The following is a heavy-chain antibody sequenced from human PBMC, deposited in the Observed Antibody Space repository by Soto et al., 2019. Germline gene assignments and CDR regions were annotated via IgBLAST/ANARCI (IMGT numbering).Heavy chain of an antibody. CDR3: ARVRITMVRGAHAYYYYGMDV. CDR1: GGSISSGGYY. Sequence: SDTLSLTCTVSGGSISSGGYYWSWIRQHPGKGLEWIGYIYYSGSTYYNPSLKSRVTISVDTSKNQFSLKLSSVTAADTAVYYCARVRITMVRGAHAYYYYGMDVWGQGTTVT. D-gene: IGHD3-10*01. CDR2: IYYSGST. V-gene: IGHV4-31*03. J-gene: IGHJ6*02.